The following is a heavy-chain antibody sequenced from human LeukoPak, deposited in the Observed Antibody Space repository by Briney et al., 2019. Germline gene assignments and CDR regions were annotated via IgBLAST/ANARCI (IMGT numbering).Heavy chain of an antibody. D-gene: IGHD1-26*01. CDR3: ARDRGGGSQIFDY. J-gene: IGHJ4*02. CDR1: GDSISSGNW. Sequence: PSGALSLTCVVSGDSISSGNWWDWVRRPPGKGLEWIGEIHHTGNANYNPSLKSRVTISIDKSMNQFSLDLSSVTAADTAVYYCARDRGGGSQIFDYWGQGILVTVSS. CDR2: IHHTGNA. V-gene: IGHV4-4*02.